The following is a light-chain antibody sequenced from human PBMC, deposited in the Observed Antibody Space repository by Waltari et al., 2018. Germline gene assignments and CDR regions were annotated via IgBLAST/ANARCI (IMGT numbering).Light chain of an antibody. Sequence: QSALTQPASVSGSPGQSITISCTGTSSDIGYYNLVSWYQHLPGKAPKVMIYEGTKRPSGVSNRFSGSKSGNTASLTISGVQAEDEGHYYCCSYAGSGTWVFGGGTKLTVL. J-gene: IGLJ3*02. CDR3: CSYAGSGTWV. CDR1: SSDIGYYNL. V-gene: IGLV2-23*01. CDR2: EGT.